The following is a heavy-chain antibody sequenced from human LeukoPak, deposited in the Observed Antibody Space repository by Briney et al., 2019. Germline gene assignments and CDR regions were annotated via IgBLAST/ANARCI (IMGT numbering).Heavy chain of an antibody. Sequence: GGSLRLSCEASGFTFSTSTMHWVRQAPGKGLEWVANINQHGGDIHYVDSVKGRFTISRDNSKNTLYLQIYSLRAGDTAVYYCAKDDALIRFNDWGQGTLVTVSS. CDR2: INQHGGDI. D-gene: IGHD3-3*01. CDR3: AKDDALIRFND. V-gene: IGHV3-7*03. CDR1: GFTFSTST. J-gene: IGHJ4*02.